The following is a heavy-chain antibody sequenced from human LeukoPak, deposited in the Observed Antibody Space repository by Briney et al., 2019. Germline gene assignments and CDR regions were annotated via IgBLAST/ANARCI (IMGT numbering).Heavy chain of an antibody. J-gene: IGHJ6*02. V-gene: IGHV4-59*08. CDR2: IYYSGST. D-gene: IGHD2-2*01. CDR1: GGSISSYY. Sequence: SETLSLTCTVSGGSISSYYWSWIRQPPGKGLEWIGYIYYSGSTNYNPSLKSRVTISVDTSKNQFSLKLSSVTAADTAVYYCAGGSSPSYYYYYGMDVWGQGTTVTVSS. CDR3: AGGSSPSYYYYYGMDV.